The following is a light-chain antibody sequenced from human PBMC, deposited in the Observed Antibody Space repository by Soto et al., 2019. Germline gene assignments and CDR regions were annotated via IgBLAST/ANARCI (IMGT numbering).Light chain of an antibody. Sequence: QMTQCQSTLSASVGDRVAIACRASQNIRSRLAWFQQKPGKAPKFLIYAASSLQSGVPSRFSFSGSGTDFTLTISSLQPEDFATYYCLQDYNYPRTFGQGTKVDIK. J-gene: IGKJ1*01. CDR2: AAS. V-gene: IGKV1-6*01. CDR3: LQDYNYPRT. CDR1: QNIRSR.